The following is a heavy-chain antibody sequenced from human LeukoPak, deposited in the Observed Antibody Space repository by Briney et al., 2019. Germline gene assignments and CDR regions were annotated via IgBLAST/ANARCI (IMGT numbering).Heavy chain of an antibody. D-gene: IGHD5-12*01. CDR1: GGSISSYY. CDR3: ARTKWLRDFDY. Sequence: SETLSLTCTVSGGSISSYYWSWIRQPPGKGLGWIGYIYYSGSTNYNPSLKSRVTISVDTSKNQFSLKLSSVTAADTAVYYCARTKWLRDFDYWGQGTLVTVSS. V-gene: IGHV4-59*08. J-gene: IGHJ4*02. CDR2: IYYSGST.